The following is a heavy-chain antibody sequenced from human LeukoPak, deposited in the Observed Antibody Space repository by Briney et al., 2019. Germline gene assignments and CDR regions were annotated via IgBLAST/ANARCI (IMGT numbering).Heavy chain of an antibody. D-gene: IGHD6-13*01. CDR1: GYTFTGYY. Sequence: GASVKVSCKASGYTFTGYYIHWVRQAPGQGLQWMGWINPNSGFAHYPQNFQGRLTMTRDTSISTAYMELSRLRSDDTAVYYCARDVDSDSSSWYVLDYWGQGTLVTVSS. J-gene: IGHJ4*02. CDR2: INPNSGFA. V-gene: IGHV1-2*02. CDR3: ARDVDSDSSSWYVLDY.